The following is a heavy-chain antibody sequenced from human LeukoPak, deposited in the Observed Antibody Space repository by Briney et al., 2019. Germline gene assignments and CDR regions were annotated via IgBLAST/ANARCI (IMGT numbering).Heavy chain of an antibody. CDR3: ARLPALNYYYYMDV. J-gene: IGHJ6*03. CDR1: GFTFDDYG. Sequence: GGSLRLSCAASGFTFDDYGMSWVRQAPGKGLEWVSGINWNGGSTGYADSVKGRFTISRDNAKHSLYLQMNSLRAEDTALYYCARLPALNYYYYMDVWGKGTTVTVSS. D-gene: IGHD2-2*01. CDR2: INWNGGST. V-gene: IGHV3-20*04.